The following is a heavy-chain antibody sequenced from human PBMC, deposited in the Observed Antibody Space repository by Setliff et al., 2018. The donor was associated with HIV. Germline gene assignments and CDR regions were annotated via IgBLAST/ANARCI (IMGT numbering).Heavy chain of an antibody. J-gene: IGHJ4*02. CDR3: AREIPYSYGGRGHPL. V-gene: IGHV4-34*01. Sequence: SETLSLTCALYGGSFSDYYWSWIRQPPGMGLEWIGEVNRGRRTNYNSSLKSRVTTSIDTSWNQFSLTVSSVTAADTAVYYCAREIPYSYGGRGHPLWGQGTLVTVSS. CDR1: GGSFSDYY. D-gene: IGHD3-22*01. CDR2: VNRGRRT.